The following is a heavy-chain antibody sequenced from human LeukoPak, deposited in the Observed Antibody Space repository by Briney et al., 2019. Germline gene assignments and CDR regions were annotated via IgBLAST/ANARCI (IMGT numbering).Heavy chain of an antibody. CDR1: GFTFSSYA. Sequence: GGSLRLSCAASGFTFSSYAMSWVRQAPGKWLEWVSAISASGSSTYYADSVKGRFTISRDNSKNTLYLQMNSLRAEDTAVYYCAKSAWYSSSWYHDYWGQGTLVTVSS. J-gene: IGHJ4*02. CDR2: ISASGSST. CDR3: AKSAWYSSSWYHDY. V-gene: IGHV3-23*01. D-gene: IGHD6-13*01.